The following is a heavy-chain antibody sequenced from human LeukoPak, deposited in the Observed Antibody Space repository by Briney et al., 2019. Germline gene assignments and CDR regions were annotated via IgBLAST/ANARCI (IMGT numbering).Heavy chain of an antibody. J-gene: IGHJ4*02. CDR2: SSSNGNSI. D-gene: IGHD3-3*01. Sequence: GGSLRLSCAASGFTFSSYEMNWVRQAPGKGLEWVSYSSSNGNSIYYADSVKGRFTISRDNAKNSLYLQMNSLRAEDTAVYYCARGLRYTILGGDYYWGQGTLVTVSS. CDR1: GFTFSSYE. CDR3: ARGLRYTILGGDYY. V-gene: IGHV3-48*03.